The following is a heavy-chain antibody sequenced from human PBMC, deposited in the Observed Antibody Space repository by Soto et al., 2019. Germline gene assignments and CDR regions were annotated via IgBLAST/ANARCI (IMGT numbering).Heavy chain of an antibody. CDR1: GFSLSTSGVG. V-gene: IGHV2-5*02. CDR2: IYWDDDK. CDR3: AHSNPRGITFGGVIVTTFDY. D-gene: IGHD3-16*02. J-gene: IGHJ4*02. Sequence: QITLKESGPTLVKPTQTLTLTCTFSGFSLSTSGVGVGWIRQPPGKALEWLALIYWDDDKRYSPSLKSRLTITKDTSKNQVVLTMTNMDPVETATYYCAHSNPRGITFGGVIVTTFDYWGQGTLVTVSS.